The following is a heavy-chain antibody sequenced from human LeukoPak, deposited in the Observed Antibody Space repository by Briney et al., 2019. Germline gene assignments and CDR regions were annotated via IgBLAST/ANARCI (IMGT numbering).Heavy chain of an antibody. D-gene: IGHD5-12*01. V-gene: IGHV1-8*01. CDR1: GYAFTSYD. J-gene: IGHJ5*02. CDR2: MNPNSGNT. Sequence: ASVKVSCKASGYAFTSYDINWVRQATGQGLEWMGWMNPNSGNTGYAQKFQGRVTMTRNTSISTAYMELSSLRSEDTAVYYCARALVATILNWFDPWGQGTLVTVSS. CDR3: ARALVATILNWFDP.